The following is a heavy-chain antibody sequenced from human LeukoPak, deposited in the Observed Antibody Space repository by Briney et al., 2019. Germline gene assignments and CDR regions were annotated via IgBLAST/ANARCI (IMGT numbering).Heavy chain of an antibody. CDR3: ARHSRGYDSEFGY. D-gene: IGHD5-12*01. Sequence: SETLSLTCTVSGDSIITYYWSWLRQPPGKGLEWIGYMHYSGSTNYNPSLKSRVTISVDKSRNQFSLTLSSVTAADTAVYYCARHSRGYDSEFGYWGQGTLVTVSS. V-gene: IGHV4-59*08. CDR2: MHYSGST. J-gene: IGHJ4*02. CDR1: GDSIITYY.